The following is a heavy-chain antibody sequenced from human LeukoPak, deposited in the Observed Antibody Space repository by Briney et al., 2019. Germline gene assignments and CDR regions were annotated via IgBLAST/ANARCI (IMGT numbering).Heavy chain of an antibody. CDR1: GFTFSSYW. D-gene: IGHD3-22*01. CDR3: AQETDYYDSSGYSY. V-gene: IGHV3-74*01. J-gene: IGHJ4*02. CDR2: INSDGSST. Sequence: PGGSLRLSCAASGFTFSSYWMHWVRQAPGKGLVWVSRINSDGSSTSYADSVKGRFTISRDNAMNTLYLQMNSLRAEDTAVYYCAQETDYYDSSGYSYWGQGTLVTVSS.